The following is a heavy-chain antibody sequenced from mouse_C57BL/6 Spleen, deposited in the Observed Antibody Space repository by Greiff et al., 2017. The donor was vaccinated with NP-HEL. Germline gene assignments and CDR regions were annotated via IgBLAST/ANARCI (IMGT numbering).Heavy chain of an antibody. Sequence: EVKVEESGGGLVQPGGSMKLSCVASGFTFSDAWMDWVRQSPEKGLEWVAEIRYKANNHATYYAESVKGRFTISRDDSRSSVYLQMNSLRAEDTGIYCCTRLGPGAMDYWGQGTSVTVSS. CDR2: IRYKANNHAT. V-gene: IGHV6-6*01. D-gene: IGHD4-1*01. J-gene: IGHJ4*01. CDR1: GFTFSDAW. CDR3: TRLGPGAMDY.